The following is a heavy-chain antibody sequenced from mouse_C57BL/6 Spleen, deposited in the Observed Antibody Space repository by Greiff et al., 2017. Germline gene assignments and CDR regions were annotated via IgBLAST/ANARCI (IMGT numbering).Heavy chain of an antibody. D-gene: IGHD1-1*01. CDR1: GYTFTDHT. CDR3: ARMDYYGSSYWDFDV. V-gene: IGHV1-78*01. J-gene: IGHJ1*03. Sequence: QVQLQQSDAELVKPGASVKISCKVSGYTFTDHTIHWMKQRPEQGLEWIGYIYPRDGSTKYNEKFKGEATLTADKSSSTAYMQLNSLTSEDSAVYFCARMDYYGSSYWDFDVWGTGTTVTVSS. CDR2: IYPRDGST.